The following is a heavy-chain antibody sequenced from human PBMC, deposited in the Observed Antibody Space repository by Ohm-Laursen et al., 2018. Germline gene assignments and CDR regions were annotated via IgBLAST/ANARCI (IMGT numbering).Heavy chain of an antibody. CDR3: ARRSHLRDPPY. Sequence: TLSLTCTVSGGSISSGGYYWSWIRQHPGKGLEWIGYIYYSGSTYYNPSLTSRVAVSIDTSKNHFSLQVTSVTASDTAVYFCARRSHLRDPPYWGQGILVTVSS. CDR2: IYYSGST. J-gene: IGHJ4*02. V-gene: IGHV4-31*03. CDR1: GGSISSGGYY. D-gene: IGHD5-24*01.